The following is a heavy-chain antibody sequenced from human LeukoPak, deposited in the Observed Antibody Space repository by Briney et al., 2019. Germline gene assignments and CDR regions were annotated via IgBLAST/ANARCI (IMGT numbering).Heavy chain of an antibody. Sequence: PSETLSLTCTVSGGSISSYYWSWIRQPPGKGLEWIGYLYYSGSTNYNPSLKSRVTISVDTSKNQFSLKLSSVTAADTAVYYCARALQYYYDSSGYYRGGYWYFDLWGRGTLVTVSS. CDR3: ARALQYYYDSSGYYRGGYWYFDL. V-gene: IGHV4-59*01. CDR1: GGSISSYY. CDR2: LYYSGST. D-gene: IGHD3-22*01. J-gene: IGHJ2*01.